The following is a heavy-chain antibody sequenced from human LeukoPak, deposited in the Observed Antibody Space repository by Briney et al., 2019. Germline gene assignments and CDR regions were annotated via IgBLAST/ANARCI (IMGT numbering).Heavy chain of an antibody. CDR3: XRDYGDGIDP. Sequence: PSQTLSLTCTVSGGSISSGGYYWSWIRQHPGKGLEWIGYIYYSGSTYYNPSLKSRVTISVDTSKNQFSLKLSSVTAADTAVYXXXRDYGDGIDPWGQGTLVTVSS. D-gene: IGHD4-17*01. CDR2: IYYSGST. J-gene: IGHJ5*02. V-gene: IGHV4-31*03. CDR1: GGSISSGGYY.